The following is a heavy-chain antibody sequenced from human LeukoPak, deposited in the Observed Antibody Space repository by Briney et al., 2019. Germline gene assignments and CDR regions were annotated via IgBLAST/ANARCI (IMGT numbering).Heavy chain of an antibody. D-gene: IGHD2-2*01. CDR1: GFTFRNYW. Sequence: GGSLRLSSAASGFTFRNYWMSRERHAPGKGVEWVANIKQEESKRYYVGSVKGRFTICRDNAKSSLHLQMNSLRAEDTAVYYCAREASLYCSGNNCYWAFDLWGQGTLVTVSS. J-gene: IGHJ5*02. CDR3: AREASLYCSGNNCYWAFDL. CDR2: IKQEESKR. V-gene: IGHV3-7*01.